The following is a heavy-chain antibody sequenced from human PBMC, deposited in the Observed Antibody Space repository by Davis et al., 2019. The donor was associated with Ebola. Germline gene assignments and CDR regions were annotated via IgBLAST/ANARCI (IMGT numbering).Heavy chain of an antibody. CDR2: INHSGSA. Sequence: SETLSLTCAVYGGSFNGYFWTWIRQPPGKGLEWIGEINHSGSANHNPSLKSRVTISVDASKRQFSLKVSSVTAADTAVYYCASPGDYVRYFRYWGQGTPVTVSS. CDR3: ASPGDYVRYFRY. J-gene: IGHJ1*01. CDR1: GGSFNGYF. D-gene: IGHD4-17*01. V-gene: IGHV4-34*01.